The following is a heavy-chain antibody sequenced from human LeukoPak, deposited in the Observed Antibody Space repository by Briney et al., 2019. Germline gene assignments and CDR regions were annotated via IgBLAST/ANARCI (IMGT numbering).Heavy chain of an antibody. CDR1: GFTFSSYG. CDR2: IRYDGSNK. CDR3: AKMTTGYSIDY. V-gene: IGHV3-30*02. D-gene: IGHD6-13*01. J-gene: IGHJ4*02. Sequence: PGGSLRLSCAASGFTFSSYGMSWVRQAPGKGLEWVAFIRYDGSNKYYADSVKGRFTISRDNSKNTLYLQMNSLRAEDTAVYYCAKMTTGYSIDYWGQGTLVTVSS.